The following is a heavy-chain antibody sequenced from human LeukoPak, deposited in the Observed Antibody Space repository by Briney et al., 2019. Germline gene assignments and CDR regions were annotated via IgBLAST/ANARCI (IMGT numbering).Heavy chain of an antibody. Sequence: GGSLRLSCAASGFTFSIYAMSWVRQAPGKGLEWVSAISGSGGSTYYADSVKGRFTISRDNSKNTLYLQMNSLRAEDTAVYYCAKDRGPIAVAGPTAFGYWGQGTLVTVSS. V-gene: IGHV3-23*01. J-gene: IGHJ4*02. D-gene: IGHD6-19*01. CDR1: GFTFSIYA. CDR2: ISGSGGST. CDR3: AKDRGPIAVAGPTAFGY.